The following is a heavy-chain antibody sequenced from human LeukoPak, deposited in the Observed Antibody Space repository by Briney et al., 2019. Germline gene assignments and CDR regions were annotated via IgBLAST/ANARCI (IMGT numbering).Heavy chain of an antibody. J-gene: IGHJ6*03. CDR2: IYYSGST. V-gene: IGHV4-39*01. Sequence: GSLRLSCAASGFTFSSYAMSWIRQPPGKGLEWIGSIYYSGSTYYNPSLKSRVTISVDTSKNQFSLKLSSVTAADTAVYYCARQLTIPSYYMDVWGKGTTVTVSS. CDR1: GFTFSSYA. D-gene: IGHD3-3*01. CDR3: ARQLTIPSYYMDV.